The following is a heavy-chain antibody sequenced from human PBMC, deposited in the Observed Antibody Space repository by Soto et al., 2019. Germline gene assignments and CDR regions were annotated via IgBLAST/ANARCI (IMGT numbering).Heavy chain of an antibody. V-gene: IGHV4-39*07. J-gene: IGHJ4*02. D-gene: IGHD1-26*01. Sequence: PSETLSLTCTVSGGSISSSSYHWGWIRQPPGKGLEWIGYIYYSGSTYYNPSLRSRVTISVDTSKNQFSLNLSSVTAADTAVYYCATYEMGGAGRGRWGQGTLVTVSS. CDR1: GGSISSSSYH. CDR2: IYYSGST. CDR3: ATYEMGGAGRGR.